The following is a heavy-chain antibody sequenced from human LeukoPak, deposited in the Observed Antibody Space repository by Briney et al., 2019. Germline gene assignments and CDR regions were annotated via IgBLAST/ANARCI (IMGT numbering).Heavy chain of an antibody. D-gene: IGHD4/OR15-4a*01. CDR3: ARDSMVLVGVTSEGAFDF. Sequence: ASVKVSCKASGYTFTGYYIHWMRQAPGQGLEWMGSINPNSGDTNYAQKFQGRVTMTRDTSISTAYMELSGLISDDTAVYYCARDSMVLVGVTSEGAFDFWGQGTMVTVSS. CDR2: INPNSGDT. J-gene: IGHJ3*01. CDR1: GYTFTGYY. V-gene: IGHV1-2*02.